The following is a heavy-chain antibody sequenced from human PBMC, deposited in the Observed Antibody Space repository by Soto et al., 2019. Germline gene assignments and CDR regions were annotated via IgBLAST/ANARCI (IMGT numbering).Heavy chain of an antibody. D-gene: IGHD6-6*01. CDR1: GYTFTNYA. J-gene: IGHJ4*02. CDR2: ISAFNGNT. V-gene: IGHV1-18*01. CDR3: ARSSITQLAHSDY. Sequence: ASVKVSCKASGYTFTNYAISWVRQAPGQGLEWMGWISAFNGNTNYAQQFHGRVTMTTDTSTTTAYIELRSLRSDDTAVYYCARSSITQLAHSDYGGQGTPVTVSS.